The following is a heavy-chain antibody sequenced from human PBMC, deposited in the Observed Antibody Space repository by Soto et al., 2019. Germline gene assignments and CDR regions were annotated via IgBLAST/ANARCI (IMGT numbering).Heavy chain of an antibody. J-gene: IGHJ6*02. CDR2: IYYSGST. D-gene: IGHD2-15*01. Sequence: SETLSLTCTVSGGSISSGGYYWSWIRQHPGKGLEWIGYIYYSGSTYYNPSLKSRVTISVDTSKNQFSLKLSSVTAADTAVYYCARSSFGSSSSIHYYYGMDVWGQGTTVTVSS. V-gene: IGHV4-31*03. CDR3: ARSSFGSSSSIHYYYGMDV. CDR1: GGSISSGGYY.